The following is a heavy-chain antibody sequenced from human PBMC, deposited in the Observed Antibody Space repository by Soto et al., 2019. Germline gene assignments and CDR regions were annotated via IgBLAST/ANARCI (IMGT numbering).Heavy chain of an antibody. J-gene: IGHJ4*02. CDR3: ASAPSAAGQVGFDF. Sequence: PGGSLRLSCETSGFRFRDYGRPWVRQAPGKGLEWVAVIWHDGSNKHYADSVKGRFTVSRDNSKSTLFLQMDTLRAEDTAVYSCASAPSAAGQVGFDFWGQGNPVTVSS. D-gene: IGHD6-19*01. CDR1: GFRFRDYG. CDR2: IWHDGSNK. V-gene: IGHV3-33*01.